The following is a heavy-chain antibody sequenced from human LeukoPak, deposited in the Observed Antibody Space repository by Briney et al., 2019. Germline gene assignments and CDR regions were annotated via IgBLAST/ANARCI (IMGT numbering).Heavy chain of an antibody. CDR2: ISSSGSTI. J-gene: IGHJ4*02. Sequence: NPGGSLRLSCAASGFTFSDYYVSWIRQAPGKGLEWVSYISSSGSTIYYADSVKGRFTISRDNAKNSLYLQMNSLRAEDTAVYYCASSYYYDSSGYYYFDYWGQGTLVTVSS. V-gene: IGHV3-11*01. D-gene: IGHD3-22*01. CDR3: ASSYYYDSSGYYYFDY. CDR1: GFTFSDYY.